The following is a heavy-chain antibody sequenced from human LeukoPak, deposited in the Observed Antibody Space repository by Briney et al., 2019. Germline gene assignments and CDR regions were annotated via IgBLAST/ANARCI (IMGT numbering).Heavy chain of an antibody. J-gene: IGHJ4*02. CDR3: AKEASADYDILTGYYVGALDY. Sequence: GGSLRLSCAASGFTFSSYAMSWVRQAPGKGLEWVSAISGSGGSTYYADSVKGRSTISRDNSKNTLYLQMSSLRAEDTAVHYCAKEASADYDILTGYYVGALDYWGQGTLVTVSS. CDR1: GFTFSSYA. V-gene: IGHV3-23*01. CDR2: ISGSGGST. D-gene: IGHD3-9*01.